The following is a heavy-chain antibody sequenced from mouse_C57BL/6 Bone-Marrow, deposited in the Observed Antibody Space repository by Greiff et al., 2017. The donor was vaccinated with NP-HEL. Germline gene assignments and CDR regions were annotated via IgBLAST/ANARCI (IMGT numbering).Heavy chain of an antibody. D-gene: IGHD3-2*02. Sequence: QVQLQQSGPELVKPGASVKISCKASGYTFTDYYINWVKQRPGQGLEWIGWIFPGSGSTSSNEKFKGKATLTVDKSSSTAYMLLSSLTSEDSAVYFCARAGGRQLRLRKFAYWGQGTLVTVSA. J-gene: IGHJ3*01. CDR1: GYTFTDYY. CDR2: IFPGSGST. CDR3: ARAGGRQLRLRKFAY. V-gene: IGHV1-75*01.